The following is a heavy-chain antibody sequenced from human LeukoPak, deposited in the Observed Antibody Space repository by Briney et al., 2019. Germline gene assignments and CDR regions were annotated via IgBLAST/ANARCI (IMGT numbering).Heavy chain of an antibody. Sequence: GASVKVSCKASGGTFSSYAISWVRQAPGQGLEWMGGIIPIFGTANYAQKFQGRVTITTDESTSTAHMELSSLRSEDTAVYYCARGREQLANIWGQGTLVTVSS. CDR2: IIPIFGTA. V-gene: IGHV1-69*05. CDR1: GGTFSSYA. D-gene: IGHD6-6*01. CDR3: ARGREQLANI. J-gene: IGHJ4*02.